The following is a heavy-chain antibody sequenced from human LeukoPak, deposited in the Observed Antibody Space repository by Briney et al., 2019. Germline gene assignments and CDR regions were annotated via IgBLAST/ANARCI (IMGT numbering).Heavy chain of an antibody. CDR2: ISYSGST. D-gene: IGHD1-20*01. Sequence: PSETLSLTCSVSGASISSSYWSWIRLPPAKGLDWIGYISYSGSTNYNPSPKSRVSITVDTSKNQFSLKLSSVTAADTAVYFCARALTGTTGYFDCWGQGTLVTVSS. V-gene: IGHV4-59*01. CDR1: GASISSSY. J-gene: IGHJ4*02. CDR3: ARALTGTTGYFDC.